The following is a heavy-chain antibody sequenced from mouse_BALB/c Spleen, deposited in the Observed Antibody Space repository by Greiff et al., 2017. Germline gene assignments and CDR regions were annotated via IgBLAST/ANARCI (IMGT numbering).Heavy chain of an antibody. J-gene: IGHJ2*01. CDR2: ISSGGSYT. Sequence: EVKVIESGGGLVKPGGSLKLSCAASGFTFSSYAMSWVRQSPEKRLEWVAEISSGGSYTYYPDTVTGRFTISRDNAKNTLYLEMSSLRSEDTAMYYCARDQEGSGFDYWGQGTTLTVSS. CDR3: ARDQEGSGFDY. CDR1: GFTFSSYA. V-gene: IGHV5-9-4*01. D-gene: IGHD3-2*02.